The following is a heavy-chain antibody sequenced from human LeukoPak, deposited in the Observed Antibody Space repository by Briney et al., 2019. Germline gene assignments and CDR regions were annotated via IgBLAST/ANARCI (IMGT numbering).Heavy chain of an antibody. CDR3: AKDWAEGIFDY. D-gene: IGHD6-13*01. CDR1: GFTFSSYG. CDR2: ISYDGSNK. Sequence: SGGSLRLSCAASGFTFSSYGMHWVRQAPGKGLEWVAVISYDGSNKYYADSVKGRFTISRDNSKNTLYLQMNSLRAEDTAVYYCAKDWAEGIFDYWGQGTLVTVSS. J-gene: IGHJ4*02. V-gene: IGHV3-30*18.